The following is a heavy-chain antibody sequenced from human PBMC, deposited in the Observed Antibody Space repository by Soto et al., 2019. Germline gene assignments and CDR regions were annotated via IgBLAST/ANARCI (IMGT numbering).Heavy chain of an antibody. J-gene: IGHJ5*02. CDR1: GGSVSSGSYY. CDR3: ERAVAGYWFDP. V-gene: IGHV4-61*01. D-gene: IGHD6-19*01. CDR2: IYYSGST. Sequence: PSETLSLTCTVSGGSVSSGSYYWSWIRQPPGKGLEWIGYIYYSGSTNYNPSLKSRVTISVDTSKNQFSLKLSSVTAADTAVYYCERAVAGYWFDPWGQGNLVTVSS.